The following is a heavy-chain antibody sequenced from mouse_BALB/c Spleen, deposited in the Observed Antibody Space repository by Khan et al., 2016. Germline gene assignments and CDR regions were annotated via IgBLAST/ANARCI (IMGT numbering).Heavy chain of an antibody. CDR3: ASYYGSSYDAMDY. CDR2: INPSTGYT. V-gene: IGHV1-7*01. Sequence: VQLQESGAELAKPGASVKMSCKASGYTFTSYWMHWVKQRPGQGLEWIGHINPSTGYTEYNQKFKDKATLTADKSSSTAYMQLSSLTSEDSAVYYCASYYGSSYDAMDYWGQGTSVTVSS. J-gene: IGHJ4*01. D-gene: IGHD1-1*01. CDR1: GYTFTSYW.